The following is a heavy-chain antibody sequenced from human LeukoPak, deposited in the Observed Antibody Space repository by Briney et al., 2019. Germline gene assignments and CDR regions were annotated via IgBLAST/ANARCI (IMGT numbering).Heavy chain of an antibody. CDR3: ARGPYSSGSSADY. Sequence: GGSLRLSCAASGFTFSDYYMSWIRKAREKGLEWVSYISSSDTYTNYADSVKGRFTISRDNAKNSLYLQMNSLRAEDTAVYYCARGPYSSGSSADYWGQGTLVTVSS. CDR1: GFTFSDYY. CDR2: ISSSDTYT. D-gene: IGHD6-19*01. J-gene: IGHJ4*02. V-gene: IGHV3-11*06.